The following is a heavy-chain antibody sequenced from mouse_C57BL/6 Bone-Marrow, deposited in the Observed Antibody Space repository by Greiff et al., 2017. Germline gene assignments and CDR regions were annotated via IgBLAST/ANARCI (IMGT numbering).Heavy chain of an antibody. V-gene: IGHV2-4*01. CDR1: GFSLTSYG. Sequence: VMLVESGPGLVQPSQCLSITCTVSGFSLTSYGVHWVRQTPGKGLEWLGVIGSGGSTDYNAAFIYRLSISKDNSKSQVFFKMNSLQADDTAIYYCAKKGGSSWYFDVWGTGTTVTVSS. D-gene: IGHD1-1*01. CDR2: IGSGGST. J-gene: IGHJ1*03. CDR3: AKKGGSSWYFDV.